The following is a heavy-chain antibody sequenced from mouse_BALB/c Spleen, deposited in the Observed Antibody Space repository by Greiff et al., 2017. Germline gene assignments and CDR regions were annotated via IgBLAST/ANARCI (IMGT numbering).Heavy chain of an antibody. Sequence: EVMLVESGGGLVQPGGSRKLSCAASGFTFSSFGMHWVRQAPEKGLEWVAYISSGSSTIYYADTVKGRFTISRDNPKNTLFLQMTSLRSEDTAMYYCARTPYYGNYEGRYYAMDYWGQGTSVTVSS. D-gene: IGHD2-10*01. CDR2: ISSGSSTI. CDR3: ARTPYYGNYEGRYYAMDY. CDR1: GFTFSSFG. J-gene: IGHJ4*01. V-gene: IGHV5-17*02.